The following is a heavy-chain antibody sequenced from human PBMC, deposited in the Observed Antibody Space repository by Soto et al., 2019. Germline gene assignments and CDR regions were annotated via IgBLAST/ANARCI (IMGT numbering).Heavy chain of an antibody. CDR2: IKQDGSEK. V-gene: IGHV3-7*01. J-gene: IGHJ6*02. CDR1: GFTFSSHW. Sequence: PGGSLRLSCAASGFTFSSHWVSWGRQAPGKGLEWVANIKQDGSEKYYVDSVKGQFTISRDNAKNSLYLQMNSLRAEDTAVYYCAREGRYYDSGGMDVWGQGTTVTVSS. CDR3: AREGRYYDSGGMDV. D-gene: IGHD3-22*01.